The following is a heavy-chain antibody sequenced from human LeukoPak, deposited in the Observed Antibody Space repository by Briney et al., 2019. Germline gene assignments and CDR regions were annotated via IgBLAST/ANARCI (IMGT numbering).Heavy chain of an antibody. D-gene: IGHD6-13*01. V-gene: IGHV3-74*01. Sequence: GGSLRLSCAAFGFTFSSYWMHWVRQAPGKGLVWVSRINSDGSSTSYADSVKGRFTISRDNAKNTLYLQMNSLRAEDTAVYYCARDQHSSSWYIDYWGQGTLVTVSS. CDR1: GFTFSSYW. CDR2: INSDGSST. CDR3: ARDQHSSSWYIDY. J-gene: IGHJ4*02.